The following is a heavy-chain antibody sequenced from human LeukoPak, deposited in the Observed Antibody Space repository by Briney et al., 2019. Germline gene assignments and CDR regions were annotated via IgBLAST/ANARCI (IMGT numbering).Heavy chain of an antibody. CDR3: ARVGERDKWLRFHYLDY. CDR2: VSSTGVTT. V-gene: IGHV3-64*01. J-gene: IGHJ4*02. CDR1: GFTFSDYA. Sequence: PGGSLRLSCAVSGFTFSDYAMHWVRQAPGRGLEHVSAVSSTGVTTYYSNSVKGRFTISRDNSKNTLYLQMGSLRAEDMAVYYCARVGERDKWLRFHYLDYWGQGALVTVSS. D-gene: IGHD5-12*01.